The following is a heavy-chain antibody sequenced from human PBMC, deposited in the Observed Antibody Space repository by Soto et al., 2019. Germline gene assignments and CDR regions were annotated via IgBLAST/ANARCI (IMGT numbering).Heavy chain of an antibody. CDR2: ISSSSTYI. CDR3: ARVGSILAAGTPDY. Sequence: PGGSLRLSCAASGFPFSRYSMNWVRQAPGKGLEWVSSISSSSTYIDYADSVRGRFTISRDNAKNSLFLQMSSLRAEDTAVYYCARVGSILAAGTPDYWGQGTLVTVSS. D-gene: IGHD6-13*01. CDR1: GFPFSRYS. V-gene: IGHV3-21*04. J-gene: IGHJ4*02.